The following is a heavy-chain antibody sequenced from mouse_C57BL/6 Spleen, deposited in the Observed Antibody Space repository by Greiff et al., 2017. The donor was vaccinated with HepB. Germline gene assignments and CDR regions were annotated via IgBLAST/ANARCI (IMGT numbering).Heavy chain of an antibody. CDR3: ARDPKPLITTVVDWYFDV. D-gene: IGHD1-1*01. Sequence: EVQLVESGGGLVKPGGSLKLSCAASGFTFSSYAMSWVRQTPEKRLEWVATISDGGSYTYYPDNVKGRFTISRDNAKNNLYLQMSHLKSEDTAMYYCARDPKPLITTVVDWYFDVWGTGTTVTVSS. CDR2: ISDGGSYT. J-gene: IGHJ1*03. CDR1: GFTFSSYA. V-gene: IGHV5-4*01.